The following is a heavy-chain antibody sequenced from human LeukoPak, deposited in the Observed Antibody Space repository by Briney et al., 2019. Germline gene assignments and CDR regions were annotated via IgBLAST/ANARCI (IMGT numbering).Heavy chain of an antibody. V-gene: IGHV1-2*02. CDR3: AKVRSPSGNDLDN. D-gene: IGHD5-12*01. Sequence: ASVKVSCKASGYTFTAAGYYIHWVRQAPGQGVEWMGWINPTSGATKFAQRFQGRVTLTRDTSINTAYMEVIRLRSDDTAVYFCAKVRSPSGNDLDNWGQGTLVTVSS. J-gene: IGHJ4*02. CDR1: GYTFTAAGYY. CDR2: INPTSGAT.